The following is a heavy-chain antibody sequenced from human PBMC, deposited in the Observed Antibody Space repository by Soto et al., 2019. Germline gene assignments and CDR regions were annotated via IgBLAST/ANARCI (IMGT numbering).Heavy chain of an antibody. CDR2: INPSGGST. V-gene: IGHV1-46*01. D-gene: IGHD6-13*01. CDR1: VYTFTSYY. J-gene: IGHJ4*02. Sequence: SVKVSCKGSVYTFTSYYMHWVRQAPGQGLEWMGIINPSGGSTSYAQKFQGSVTMTRDTSTSTVYMELSSLRSEDTAGYYCARAGGRYSSRYYFDYWGQGTLVTGSS. CDR3: ARAGGRYSSRYYFDY.